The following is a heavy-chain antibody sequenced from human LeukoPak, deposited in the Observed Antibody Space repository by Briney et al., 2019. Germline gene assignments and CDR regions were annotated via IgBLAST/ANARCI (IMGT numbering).Heavy chain of an antibody. Sequence: ASVKVSCKASGGTFSSYAISWVRQAPGQGLEWMGGIIPIFGTANYAQKFQGRVTITTDESTSTAYMELSSLRSEDTAVYYCARGRYSSSSGFYYYMDVWGKGTTVTVSS. D-gene: IGHD6-6*01. CDR3: ARGRYSSSSGFYYYMDV. CDR1: GGTFSSYA. J-gene: IGHJ6*03. V-gene: IGHV1-69*05. CDR2: IIPIFGTA.